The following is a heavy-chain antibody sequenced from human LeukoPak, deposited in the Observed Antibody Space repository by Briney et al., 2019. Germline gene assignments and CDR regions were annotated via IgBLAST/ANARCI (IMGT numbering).Heavy chain of an antibody. CDR3: ASSNGYSSGWYLPITDY. Sequence: SVKVSCKASGGTFSSYAISWVRQAPGQGLEWRGGSIPIFGTANYAQKFQGRVTITADKSTSTAHMELSSLRSEDTAVYYCASSNGYSSGWYLPITDYWGQGTLVTVSS. V-gene: IGHV1-69*06. D-gene: IGHD6-19*01. J-gene: IGHJ4*02. CDR2: SIPIFGTA. CDR1: GGTFSSYA.